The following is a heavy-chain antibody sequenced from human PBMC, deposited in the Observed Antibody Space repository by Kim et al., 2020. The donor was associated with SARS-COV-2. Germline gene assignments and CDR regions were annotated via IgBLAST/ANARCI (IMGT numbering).Heavy chain of an antibody. CDR2: INPGGAST. V-gene: IGHV1-46*01. CDR1: GYTFTSYY. J-gene: IGHJ4*02. D-gene: IGHD3-10*01. Sequence: ASVKVSCKASGYTFTSYYMHWVRQAPGQGLEWMGIINPGGASTSYAQKFQGRVTMTRDTSTTTVYMELSSLRSEDTAVYYCARRPPYCSGSYTALLFDYWGQGTLVTVSS. CDR3: ARRPPYCSGSYTALLFDY.